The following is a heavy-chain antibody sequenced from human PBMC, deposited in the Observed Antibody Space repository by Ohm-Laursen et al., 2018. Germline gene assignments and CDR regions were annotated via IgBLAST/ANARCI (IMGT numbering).Heavy chain of an antibody. V-gene: IGHV3-30*03. CDR2: ISYDGSNE. J-gene: IGHJ4*02. CDR3: ATLERGEDY. D-gene: IGHD3-16*01. Sequence: SLRLSCSASGFTFSSYGMHWVRQAPGKGLDWVAVISYDGSNEYYADSVKGRFTISRDNSKNTLYLQMNSLRADDTAVYYCATLERGEDYWGQGTLVTVSS. CDR1: GFTFSSYG.